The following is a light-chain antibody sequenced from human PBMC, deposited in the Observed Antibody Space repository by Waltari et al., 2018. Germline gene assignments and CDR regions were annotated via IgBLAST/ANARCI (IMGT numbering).Light chain of an antibody. CDR1: KGLLYSDGNTY. Sequence: DVVMNQSPPSLPVTLGQPAFISCSSSKGLLYSDGNTYLHWFQQRQGQSPRRLIYKVSNRDSAAPARISGSGSGTDFTLKISRVEPEDVGVYCCMHATPMPCTFGGGTKVEMK. CDR3: MHATPMPCT. J-gene: IGKJ4*01. V-gene: IGKV2-30*01. CDR2: KVS.